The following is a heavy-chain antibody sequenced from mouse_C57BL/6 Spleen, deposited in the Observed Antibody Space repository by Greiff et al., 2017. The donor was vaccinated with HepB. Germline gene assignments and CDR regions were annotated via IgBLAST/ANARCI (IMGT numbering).Heavy chain of an antibody. CDR1: GFTFSDYY. J-gene: IGHJ3*01. Sequence: EVHLVESGGGLVQPGGSLKLSCAASGFTFSDYYMYWVRQTPEKRLEWVAYISNGGGSTYYPDTVKGRFTISRDNAKNTLYLQMSRLKSEDTAMYYCARQSSRFAYWGQGTLVTVSA. CDR2: ISNGGGST. D-gene: IGHD1-1*01. V-gene: IGHV5-12*01. CDR3: ARQSSRFAY.